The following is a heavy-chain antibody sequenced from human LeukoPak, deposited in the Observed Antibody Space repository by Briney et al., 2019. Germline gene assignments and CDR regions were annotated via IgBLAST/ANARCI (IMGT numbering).Heavy chain of an antibody. V-gene: IGHV3-21*01. CDR1: GFTFSSYS. CDR3: VRDLYARLRLGEPPGY. D-gene: IGHD3-16*01. Sequence: PGGSLRHSCAASGFTFSSYSMHWVRQAPGKGLEWVSSISSSTTYIYYADSVKGRFTISRDNAENSLYLQMHSLRAEDTAIYYCVRDLYARLRLGEPPGYWGQGTLVTVSS. CDR2: ISSSTTYI. J-gene: IGHJ4*02.